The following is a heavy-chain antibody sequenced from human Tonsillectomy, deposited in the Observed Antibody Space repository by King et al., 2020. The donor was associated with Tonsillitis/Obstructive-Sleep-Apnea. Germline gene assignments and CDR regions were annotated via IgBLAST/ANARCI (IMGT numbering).Heavy chain of an antibody. CDR1: GLIFSNYA. V-gene: IGHV3-30*04. CDR2: VSYDGNNK. CDR3: VAGVGQSYEGSWFYGMDG. D-gene: IGHD1-26*01. Sequence: VQLVESGGAVVQPGRSLRLSCAASGLIFSNYAMHWVRQAPGKGLEWVAVVSYDGNNKYYAESVKGRFTVSRDNSKNTMYLQMNRLRREDTAVYYCVAGVGQSYEGSWFYGMDGWRQGATLGVCS. J-gene: IGHJ6*02.